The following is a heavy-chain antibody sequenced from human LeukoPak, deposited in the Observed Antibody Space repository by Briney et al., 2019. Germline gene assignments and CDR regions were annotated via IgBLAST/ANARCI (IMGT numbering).Heavy chain of an antibody. V-gene: IGHV4-61*08. Sequence: SETLSLTCTVSGGSISSGDYYWSWIRQPPGEGLEWIGYIYYTGSTNYNPSLKSRVTISVDTSKNHFSLKLTSVTAADTAVYYCARMYDRSGYYYPFDYWGQGTLVTVSS. CDR3: ARMYDRSGYYYPFDY. CDR2: IYYTGST. J-gene: IGHJ4*02. CDR1: GGSISSGDYY. D-gene: IGHD3-22*01.